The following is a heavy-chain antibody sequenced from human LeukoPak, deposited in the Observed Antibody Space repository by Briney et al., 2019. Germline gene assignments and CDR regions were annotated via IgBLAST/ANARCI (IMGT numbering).Heavy chain of an antibody. V-gene: IGHV4-61*02. D-gene: IGHD3-22*01. J-gene: IGHJ4*02. Sequence: TSETLSLTCTVSGGSISSGSYYWSWIRQPAGMGLEWIGRIYTSGSTNYNPSLKSRVTISVDTSKNQFSLKLSSVTAAYTAVYYCAREGYYYDWRIDYWGQGTLVTVSS. CDR2: IYTSGST. CDR1: GGSISSGSYY. CDR3: AREGYYYDWRIDY.